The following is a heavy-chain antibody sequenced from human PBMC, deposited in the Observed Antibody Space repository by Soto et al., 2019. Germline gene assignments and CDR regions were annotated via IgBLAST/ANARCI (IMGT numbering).Heavy chain of an antibody. Sequence: QVQLQESGPGLVKPSGTLSLTCAVSGGSISSSNWWSWVRQPPGKGLEWIGEIYHSGSTNYNPSLKSRITISVDKSKNQFSLKLSSVTAADTAVYYCARGPDTPRYDSSGYFDYWGQGTLVTVSS. CDR1: GGSISSSNW. V-gene: IGHV4-4*02. CDR2: IYHSGST. D-gene: IGHD3-22*01. CDR3: ARGPDTPRYDSSGYFDY. J-gene: IGHJ4*02.